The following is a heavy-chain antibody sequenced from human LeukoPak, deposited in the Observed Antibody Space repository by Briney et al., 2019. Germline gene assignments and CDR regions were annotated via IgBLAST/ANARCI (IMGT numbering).Heavy chain of an antibody. D-gene: IGHD1-26*01. Sequence: VASVKVSCKAYVYTFTDFYMLWVTQAPGQGLEWMGWINPNSGGTNYAQKFQGRVTMTRDTSISTAYMELSRLRSDDTAVYYCAREGPIVGATHLVDYWGQGTLVTVSS. J-gene: IGHJ4*02. V-gene: IGHV1-2*02. CDR3: AREGPIVGATHLVDY. CDR1: VYTFTDFY. CDR2: INPNSGGT.